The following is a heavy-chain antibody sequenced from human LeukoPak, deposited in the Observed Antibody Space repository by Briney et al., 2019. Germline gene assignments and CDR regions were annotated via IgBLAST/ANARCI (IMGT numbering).Heavy chain of an antibody. Sequence: GASVKASCKASGYTFTSYYMHWVRQAPGQGLEWMGIINPSGGSTSYAQKFQGRVTMTRDTSTSTVYMELSSLRSEDTAVYYCARVTQMAWYFDLWGRGTLVTVSS. CDR2: INPSGGST. J-gene: IGHJ2*01. CDR1: GYTFTSYY. CDR3: ARVTQMAWYFDL. V-gene: IGHV1-46*03. D-gene: IGHD5-24*01.